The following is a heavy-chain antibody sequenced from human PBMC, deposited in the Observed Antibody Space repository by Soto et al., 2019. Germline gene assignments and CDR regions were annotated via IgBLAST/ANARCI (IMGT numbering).Heavy chain of an antibody. CDR1: GGSISSGDYY. V-gene: IGHV4-30-4*01. Sequence: QVQLQESGPGLVKPSQTLSLTCTVSGGSISSGDYYWSWIRQPPGKGLEWIGYICYSGSTYYNPSLKSRVTISVDTSKNQFSLKLSSVTAADTAVYYCARVGSSGSGYYAYYYYGMDVWGQGTTVTVCS. D-gene: IGHD3-3*01. CDR2: ICYSGST. J-gene: IGHJ6*02. CDR3: ARVGSSGSGYYAYYYYGMDV.